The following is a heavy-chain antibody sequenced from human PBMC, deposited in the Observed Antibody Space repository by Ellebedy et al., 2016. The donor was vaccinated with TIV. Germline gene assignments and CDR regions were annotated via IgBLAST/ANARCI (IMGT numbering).Heavy chain of an antibody. Sequence: GESLKISXKGSGYSFTSYWIGWVRQMPGKGLEWMGIIYPGDSDTRYIPSFQGQVTISADKSISTAYLQWSSLKASDTAMYYCARLGYSYGQGMDYWGQGTLVTVSS. J-gene: IGHJ4*02. CDR3: ARLGYSYGQGMDY. CDR1: GYSFTSYW. CDR2: IYPGDSDT. D-gene: IGHD5-18*01. V-gene: IGHV5-51*01.